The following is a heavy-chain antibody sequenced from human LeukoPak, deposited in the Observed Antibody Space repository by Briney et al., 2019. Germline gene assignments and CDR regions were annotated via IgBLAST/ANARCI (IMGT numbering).Heavy chain of an antibody. V-gene: IGHV4-39*07. J-gene: IGHJ4*02. CDR2: IYYSGST. D-gene: IGHD6-13*01. CDR1: GGSISSSSYY. Sequence: KPSETLSLTCTVSGGSISSSSYYWGWIRQPPGKGLEWIGSIYYSGSTYYNPSLKSRVTISVDTSKNQFSLKLSSVTAADTAVYYCARDSARAAGEFDYWGQGTLVTVSS. CDR3: ARDSARAAGEFDY.